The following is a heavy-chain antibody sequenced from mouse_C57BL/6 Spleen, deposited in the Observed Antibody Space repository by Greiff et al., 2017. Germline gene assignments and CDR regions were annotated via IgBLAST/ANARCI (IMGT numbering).Heavy chain of an antibody. V-gene: IGHV1-50*01. CDR3: AKVYDGYYKGFFDY. CDR2: IDPSDSNT. J-gene: IGHJ2*01. CDR1: GYTFTSSW. D-gene: IGHD2-3*01. Sequence: QVQLQQPGAELVKPGASVKLSCKASGYTFTSSWMQWVKQRPGQGLEWIGEIDPSDSNTNYNQKFKGKATLTVDTSSSTAYMQLSSLTSEDSAVYYCAKVYDGYYKGFFDYWGQGTTLTVAS.